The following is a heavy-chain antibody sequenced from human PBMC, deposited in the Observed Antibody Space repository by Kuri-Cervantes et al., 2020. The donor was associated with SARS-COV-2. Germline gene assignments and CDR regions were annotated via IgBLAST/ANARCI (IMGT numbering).Heavy chain of an antibody. CDR3: ARDLGGGSYYHFEVYFDY. V-gene: IGHV4-34*01. CDR2: INHSGST. Sequence: SETLSLTCAVYGGSFSGYYWSWIRQPSGKGLEWIGEINHSGSTNYNPSLKSRVTISVDTSKNQFSLKLSSVTAADTAVYYCARDLGGGSYYHFEVYFDYWGQGTLVTVSS. D-gene: IGHD1-26*01. J-gene: IGHJ4*02. CDR1: GGSFSGYY.